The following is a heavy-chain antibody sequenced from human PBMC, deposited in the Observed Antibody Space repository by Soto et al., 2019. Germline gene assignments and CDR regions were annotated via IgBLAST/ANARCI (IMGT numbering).Heavy chain of an antibody. Sequence: QVQVVESGGGVVQPRRSLRLSCAASGFSFTNYGMQWVRQAPGRGLDWVALISKDGSDKFYADSVKGRFTISRDNSKNTLYLQMNSLRAEDTAVYYCAAGYSFGDYRGQGTLVTVSS. D-gene: IGHD5-18*01. J-gene: IGHJ4*02. CDR3: AAGYSFGDY. CDR1: GFSFTNYG. V-gene: IGHV3-30*03. CDR2: ISKDGSDK.